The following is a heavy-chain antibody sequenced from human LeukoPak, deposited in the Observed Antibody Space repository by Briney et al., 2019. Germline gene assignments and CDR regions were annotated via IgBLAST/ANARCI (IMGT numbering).Heavy chain of an antibody. CDR1: GFTFSSYA. V-gene: IGHV3-23*01. CDR3: VNDGSVLLWFGESDAFDI. Sequence: GGSLRPSCAAGGFTFSSYAMSWVRQAPGKGLEWVSAISGSGGSTYYADSVKGRFTISRDNSKNTLYLQMNSLRAEDTAVYLCVNDGSVLLWFGESDAFDIWGQGTMVTVSS. D-gene: IGHD3-10*01. CDR2: ISGSGGST. J-gene: IGHJ3*02.